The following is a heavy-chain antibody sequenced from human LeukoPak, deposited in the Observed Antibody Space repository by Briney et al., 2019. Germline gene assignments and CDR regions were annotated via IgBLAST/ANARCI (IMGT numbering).Heavy chain of an antibody. Sequence: PGGSLRLSCAASGLTFSSYSMNWVRQAPGKGLEWVSSISSSSSYIYYADSVKGRFTISRDNAKNTVYLEMNSLSVEDTATYYCIRDFRSADLWGQGTLVTVTS. CDR1: GLTFSSYS. CDR2: ISSSSSYI. CDR3: IRDFRSADL. J-gene: IGHJ5*02. V-gene: IGHV3-21*01.